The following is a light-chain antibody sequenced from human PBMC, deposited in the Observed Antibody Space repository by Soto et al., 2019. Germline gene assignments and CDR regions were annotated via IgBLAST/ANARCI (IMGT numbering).Light chain of an antibody. CDR3: QQYGSSPWT. CDR1: QSVSSIY. V-gene: IGKV3-20*01. Sequence: EIVLTQSPGTLSSSPGERATLSCRASQSVSSIYLAWYQQKPGQAPRLLIYGASRRATGIPDRFSGSGSGTDFTLTISRLEPEDFAVYYCQQYGSSPWTFGQGTKVEIK. J-gene: IGKJ1*01. CDR2: GAS.